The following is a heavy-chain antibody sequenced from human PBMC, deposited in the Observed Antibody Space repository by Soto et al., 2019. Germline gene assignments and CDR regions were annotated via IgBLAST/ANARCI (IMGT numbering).Heavy chain of an antibody. J-gene: IGHJ6*03. V-gene: IGHV4-34*01. Sequence: SETLSLTCAVYGGSFSGYYWSWIRQPPGKGLEWIGEINHSGSTNYNPSLKSRVTISVDTSKNQFSLKLSSVTAADTAVYYCARGWGDRYYDFWSGYHYYYYYYMDVWGKGTTVTVSS. CDR1: GGSFSGYY. CDR3: ARGWGDRYYDFWSGYHYYYYYYMDV. CDR2: INHSGST. D-gene: IGHD3-3*01.